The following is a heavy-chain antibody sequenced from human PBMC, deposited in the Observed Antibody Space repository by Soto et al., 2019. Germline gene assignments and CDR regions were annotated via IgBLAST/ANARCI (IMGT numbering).Heavy chain of an antibody. Sequence: SVPTLVNPTETLTLTCTFSGFSLSNPRMGVSWIRQPPGKALEWLAHIFSNDEKSYSTSLKSRLTISRDTSKSQVVLTMTNMDPVDTATYYCARIQRISMIVVSKPYFDYWGQGALVTVSS. V-gene: IGHV2-26*01. D-gene: IGHD3-22*01. CDR3: ARIQRISMIVVSKPYFDY. J-gene: IGHJ4*02. CDR1: GFSLSNPRMG. CDR2: IFSNDEK.